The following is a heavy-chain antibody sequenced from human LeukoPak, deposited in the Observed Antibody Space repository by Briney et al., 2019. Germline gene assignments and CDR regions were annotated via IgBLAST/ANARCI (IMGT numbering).Heavy chain of an antibody. J-gene: IGHJ3*02. V-gene: IGHV5-51*01. CDR1: GYSFTSYW. CDR3: ARHGRITWSHDAFDI. D-gene: IGHD6-13*01. CDR2: IYPGDSDT. Sequence: GESLKISCKGSGYSFTSYWIGWVRQVPGKGLEWMGIIYPGDSDTRYSPSFQGQVTISADKSISTAYLQWSSLKASDTAMYYCARHGRITWSHDAFDIWGQGTMVTVSS.